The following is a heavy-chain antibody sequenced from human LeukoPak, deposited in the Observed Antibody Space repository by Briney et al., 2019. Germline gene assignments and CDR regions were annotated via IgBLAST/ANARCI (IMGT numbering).Heavy chain of an antibody. CDR3: ATDHYDSSSYRPKKFAFDI. CDR1: GYTFTGYY. CDR2: INPNSGGT. Sequence: GASVKVSCKASGYTFTGYYMHWVRQAPGQGLEWMGWINPNSGGTNYAQKFQGRVTMTEDTSTDTAYMELSSLRSEDTAVYYCATDHYDSSSYRPKKFAFDIWGQGTMVTVSS. D-gene: IGHD3-22*01. V-gene: IGHV1-2*02. J-gene: IGHJ3*02.